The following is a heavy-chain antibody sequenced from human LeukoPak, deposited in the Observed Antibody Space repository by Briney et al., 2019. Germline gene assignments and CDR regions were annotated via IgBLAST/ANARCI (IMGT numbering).Heavy chain of an antibody. CDR3: ARDREMATIRYFDY. D-gene: IGHD5-24*01. J-gene: IGHJ4*02. CDR2: VSTSGGST. Sequence: GGSLRLSCAASGFTFSNYAMSWVRQAPGKGLEWVSTVSTSGGSTDYADSVKGRFTISRDNSKNTLYLQMNSLRAEDTAVYYCARDREMATIRYFDYWGQGTLVTVSS. CDR1: GFTFSNYA. V-gene: IGHV3-23*01.